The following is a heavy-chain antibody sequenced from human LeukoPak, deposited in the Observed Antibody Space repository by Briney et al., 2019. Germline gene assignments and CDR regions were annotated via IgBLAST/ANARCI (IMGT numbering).Heavy chain of an antibody. D-gene: IGHD6-19*01. Sequence: GGSLRLSCAASGFDFSTQWMSWVRQAPGKGLEWVSYISGGSSFTYYVDSVKGRFTISRDNAKNSLYLQMNSLRAEDTAVYYCARDLGYSSGPNYWGQGTRVTVSS. CDR1: GFDFSTQW. CDR3: ARDLGYSSGPNY. CDR2: ISGGSSFT. J-gene: IGHJ4*02. V-gene: IGHV3-21*01.